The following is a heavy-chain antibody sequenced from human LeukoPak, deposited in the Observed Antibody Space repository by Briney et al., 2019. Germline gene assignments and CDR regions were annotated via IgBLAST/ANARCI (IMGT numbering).Heavy chain of an antibody. V-gene: IGHV3-66*02. CDR1: GFTVSSNY. D-gene: IGHD3-10*01. CDR3: ARASSITMVRGVYDY. J-gene: IGHJ4*02. CDR2: IYSGGST. Sequence: VGSLRLSCAASGFTVSSNYMSWVRQAPGKGLEWVSVIYSGGSTYYADSVKGRFTISRDNSKNTLYLQMNSLRAEDTAVYYCARASSITMVRGVYDYWGQGTLVTVSS.